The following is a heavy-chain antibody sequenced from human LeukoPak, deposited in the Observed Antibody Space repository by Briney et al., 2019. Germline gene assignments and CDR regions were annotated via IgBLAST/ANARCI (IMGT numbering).Heavy chain of an antibody. CDR3: ARGSSYGDYKTFDY. D-gene: IGHD4-17*01. CDR2: ISTYNGNT. Sequence: ASVKVSCKASGYTFTSYGISWVRQAPGQGLEWMGWISTYNGNTNYEQKLQGRVTMTTDTSTSTAYMELRSLRFDDTAVYFCARGSSYGDYKTFDYWGQGTLVTVSS. CDR1: GYTFTSYG. V-gene: IGHV1-18*01. J-gene: IGHJ4*02.